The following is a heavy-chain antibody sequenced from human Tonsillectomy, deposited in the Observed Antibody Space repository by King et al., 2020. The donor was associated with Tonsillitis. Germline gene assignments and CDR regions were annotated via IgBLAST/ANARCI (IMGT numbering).Heavy chain of an antibody. CDR3: ARDRIIHGGNYGFDF. CDR2: ISTNGNT. Sequence: VQLQESGPGLVKPSQTLSLTCTVSGGSISSGVYFLSWIRQPAGKGLEWIGRISTNGNTDYNPSLKSRLTMSVDTSKNQFPLRLSSVTAADTAVYYCARDRIIHGGNYGFDFWGQGTLVTVSS. V-gene: IGHV4-61*02. CDR1: GGSISSGVYF. D-gene: IGHD4-23*01. J-gene: IGHJ4*02.